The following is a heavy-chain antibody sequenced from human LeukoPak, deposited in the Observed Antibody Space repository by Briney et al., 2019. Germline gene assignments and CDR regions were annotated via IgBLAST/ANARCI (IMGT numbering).Heavy chain of an antibody. Sequence: GSLKLLWAGPWFTFNNYFIGRVPPAPGEGQGGGLGISGSGGSTYYADSVKGRFTISRDNSNSKNTLYLQMNSLRAEDTAVYYCAKATTTVLVFDYWGQGTLVTVSS. J-gene: IGHJ4*02. V-gene: IGHV3-23*01. D-gene: IGHD4-17*01. CDR2: ISGSGGST. CDR3: AKATTTVLVFDY. CDR1: WFTFNNYF.